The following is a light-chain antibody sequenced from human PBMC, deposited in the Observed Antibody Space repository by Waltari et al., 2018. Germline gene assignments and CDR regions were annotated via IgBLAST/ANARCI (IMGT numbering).Light chain of an antibody. V-gene: IGKV1-33*01. CDR2: DVS. CDR1: QNINKY. J-gene: IGKJ4*01. CDR3: QQYENLPLT. Sequence: DIQMTQSPSSLSASVGDRVNITCQASQNINKYLNWYQHKPGKGPKLLIYDVSDLERGVPPRFSGGGFGTEFKLIISSLQPEDAATYYCQQYENLPLTFGGGTTVEI.